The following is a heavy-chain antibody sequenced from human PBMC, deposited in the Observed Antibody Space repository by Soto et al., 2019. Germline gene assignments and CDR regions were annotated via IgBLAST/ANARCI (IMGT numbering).Heavy chain of an antibody. V-gene: IGHV3-23*01. J-gene: IGHJ4*02. CDR1: GFTFSSYA. CDR2: ISGSGGST. CDR3: AKNPEPPLWQQLPYDRYYFDY. D-gene: IGHD6-13*01. Sequence: PGGSLRLSCAASGFTFSSYAMSWVRQAPGKGLESVSAISGSGGSTYYADSVKGRFTISRDNSKNTLYLQMNSLRAEDTAVYYCAKNPEPPLWQQLPYDRYYFDYWGQGTLVTVSS.